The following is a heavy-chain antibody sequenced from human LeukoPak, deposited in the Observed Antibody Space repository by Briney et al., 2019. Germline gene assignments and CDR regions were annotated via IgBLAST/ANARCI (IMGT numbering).Heavy chain of an antibody. Sequence: GGSLRLSCAASGFTFRIYAMHWVRQAPGKGLEWVAVISYDGSNKYYADSVKGRFTISRDNSKNTLYLQMNSLRAEDTAVYYCAKDRAVATALDYWGQGTLVTVSS. D-gene: IGHD5-12*01. CDR2: ISYDGSNK. J-gene: IGHJ4*02. CDR3: AKDRAVATALDY. V-gene: IGHV3-30*04. CDR1: GFTFRIYA.